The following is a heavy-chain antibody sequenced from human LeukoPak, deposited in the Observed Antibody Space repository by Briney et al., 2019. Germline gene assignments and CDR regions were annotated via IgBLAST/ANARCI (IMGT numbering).Heavy chain of an antibody. Sequence: ASVKVSCRASGYTFTDYYIHWVRQAPGQGLERMGWINPDNGGTNYAQKFQGRVTMTRDTSIRTVYMDLSRLRSDDTAVFYYTREARVGNWFDPWGQGTQVTVSS. CDR3: TREARVGNWFDP. J-gene: IGHJ5*02. CDR2: INPDNGGT. CDR1: GYTFTDYY. V-gene: IGHV1-2*02. D-gene: IGHD2-2*01.